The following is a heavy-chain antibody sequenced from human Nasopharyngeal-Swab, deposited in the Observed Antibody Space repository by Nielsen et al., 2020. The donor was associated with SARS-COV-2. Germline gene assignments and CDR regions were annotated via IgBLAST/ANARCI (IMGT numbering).Heavy chain of an antibody. J-gene: IGHJ5*02. Sequence: GESLKISCAASGFTFSPFWITWVRQAPGKGLEWVATIQTDGTEQYSVDSVKGRFTISRDNGKNSLYLQMNSLRVEDTAVYYCAKDTSSSWYVGWFDPWGQGTLVTVSS. CDR3: AKDTSSSWYVGWFDP. D-gene: IGHD6-13*01. V-gene: IGHV3-7*01. CDR1: GFTFSPFW. CDR2: IQTDGTEQ.